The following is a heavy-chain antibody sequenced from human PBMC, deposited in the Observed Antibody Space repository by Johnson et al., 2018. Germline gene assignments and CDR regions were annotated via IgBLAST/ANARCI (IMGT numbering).Heavy chain of an antibody. CDR3: ARGGYYYDSSGYYLGYFQH. D-gene: IGHD3-22*01. Sequence: QVQLQESGPGLVKPSETLSLTCTVSGGSISSSSYYWGWIRQPPGKGLEWIGSNYYSGSTYYNPSPKSGVTISVDTSKNQFSLKLSPGTAADTAVYYCARGGYYYDSSGYYLGYFQHWGQGTLVTVSS. CDR1: GGSISSSSYY. V-gene: IGHV4-39*01. J-gene: IGHJ1*01. CDR2: NYYSGST.